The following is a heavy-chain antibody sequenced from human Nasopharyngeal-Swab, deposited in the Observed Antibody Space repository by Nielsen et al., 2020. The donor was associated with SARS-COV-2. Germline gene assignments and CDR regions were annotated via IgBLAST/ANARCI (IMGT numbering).Heavy chain of an antibody. CDR3: ARDRWRLRFGELLGRYYYGMDV. D-gene: IGHD3-10*01. CDR2: ISSTSSTI. V-gene: IGHV3-48*02. Sequence: WIRQPPGKGLEWVSYISSTSSTIYSADSVKGRFTISRDNAKNPLYLQMNSLRDEDTAVYYCARDRWRLRFGELLGRYYYGMDVWGQGTTVTVSS. J-gene: IGHJ6*02.